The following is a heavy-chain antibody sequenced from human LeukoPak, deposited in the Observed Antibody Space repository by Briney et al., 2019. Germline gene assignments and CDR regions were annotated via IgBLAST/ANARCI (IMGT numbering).Heavy chain of an antibody. CDR3: ARVGMVRGARTTYNWFDP. CDR1: GYTFTGYY. Sequence: ASVKVSCKASGYTFTGYYMHWVRQAPGQGLEWMGWINPNSGGTNYAQKFQGRVTMTRDTSTSTAYMELSRLRSDDTAVYYCARVGMVRGARTTYNWFDPWGQGTLVTVSS. CDR2: INPNSGGT. J-gene: IGHJ5*02. V-gene: IGHV1-2*02. D-gene: IGHD3-10*01.